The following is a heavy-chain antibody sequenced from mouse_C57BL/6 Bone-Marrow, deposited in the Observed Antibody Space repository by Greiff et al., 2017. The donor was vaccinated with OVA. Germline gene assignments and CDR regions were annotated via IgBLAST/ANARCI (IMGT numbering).Heavy chain of an antibody. Sequence: QVQLKESGPELVKPGASVKLSCKASGYTFTSYDINWVKQRPGQGLEWIGWLYPRDGSTKYNEKFKGKATLTVDTSSSTAYMELHSLTSEDSAVYYCAEGLRRWGLYFDYWGQGTTLTVSS. D-gene: IGHD2-2*01. CDR1: GYTFTSYD. V-gene: IGHV1-85*01. CDR2: LYPRDGST. CDR3: AEGLRRWGLYFDY. J-gene: IGHJ2*01.